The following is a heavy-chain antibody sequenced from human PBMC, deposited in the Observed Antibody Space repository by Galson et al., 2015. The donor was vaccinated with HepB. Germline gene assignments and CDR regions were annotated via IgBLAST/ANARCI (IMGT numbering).Heavy chain of an antibody. CDR3: ARTPRPNWAWFGAFDI. CDR1: GFSLSTTGVG. V-gene: IGHV2-5*02. CDR2: IYWDNDK. Sequence: PALVKPTQTLTLTCTLSGFSLSTTGVGVGWIRQPPGEALEWLAVIYWDNDKRYNPLLKSRLTITKDTSKNQVVLTMTNMDPLDTATYYCARTPRPNWAWFGAFDIWGQGTMVTVSS. J-gene: IGHJ3*02. D-gene: IGHD7-27*01.